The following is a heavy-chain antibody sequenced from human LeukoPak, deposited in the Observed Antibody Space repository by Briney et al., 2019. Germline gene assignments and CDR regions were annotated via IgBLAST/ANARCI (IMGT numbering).Heavy chain of an antibody. CDR2: IKQDGSEK. V-gene: IGHV3-7*04. J-gene: IGHJ3*02. CDR1: GFTFSRYW. D-gene: IGHD1-26*01. CDR3: ARAQVGATPDAFDI. Sequence: GGSLRLSCAVSGFTFSRYWMSWVRQAPGKGLEWVANIKQDGSEKYYVDSVKGRFTISRDNAKNSLYLQMNSLRAEDTAVYYCARAQVGATPDAFDIWGQGTMVTVSS.